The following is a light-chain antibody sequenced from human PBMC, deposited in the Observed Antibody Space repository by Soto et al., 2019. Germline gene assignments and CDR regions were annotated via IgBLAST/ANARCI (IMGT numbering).Light chain of an antibody. J-gene: IGKJ1*01. CDR1: QDVRHH. CDR3: LQDSGYSWT. V-gene: IGKV1-6*01. CDR2: GAS. Sequence: AIQMTQSPSSLSASVGDRVTISCRASQDVRHHIGWYQQTPGKAPKLLIYGASSLHSGVPSRFSGRGYGTDFTLTISSLQPEDSATYFCLQDSGYSWTFGQGTKVEVK.